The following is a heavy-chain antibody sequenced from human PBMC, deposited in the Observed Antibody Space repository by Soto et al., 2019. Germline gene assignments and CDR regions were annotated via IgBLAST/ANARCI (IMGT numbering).Heavy chain of an antibody. D-gene: IGHD3-10*02. CDR2: INPNSGRT. CDR3: ARGRKLGATDTAMLEDM. J-gene: IGHJ3*01. CDR1: GYSFTGYY. V-gene: IGHV1-2*02. Sequence: ASVKVSCKASGYSFTGYYIHWVRQAPGQGIEWMAWINPNSGRTNSAQKFQGRVTVTRETSISTAYMELSSLRSDDTAVYYCARGRKLGATDTAMLEDMWGQGTMVTVSS.